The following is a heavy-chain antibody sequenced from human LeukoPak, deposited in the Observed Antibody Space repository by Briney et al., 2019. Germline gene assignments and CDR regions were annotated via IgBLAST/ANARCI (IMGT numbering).Heavy chain of an antibody. Sequence: GGSLRLSCAASGFTFSSYAMSWARQAPGKGLEWVSAISGSGGRTYYADSVKGRFTISRDNSKNALYLQMNSLRAEDTAVYYCAKRYSSSWYYFDYWGQGTLVTVSS. J-gene: IGHJ4*02. CDR2: ISGSGGRT. CDR1: GFTFSSYA. D-gene: IGHD6-13*01. CDR3: AKRYSSSWYYFDY. V-gene: IGHV3-23*01.